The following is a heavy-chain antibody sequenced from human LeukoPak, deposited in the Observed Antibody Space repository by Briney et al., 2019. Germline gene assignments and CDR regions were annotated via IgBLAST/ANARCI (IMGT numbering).Heavy chain of an antibody. J-gene: IGHJ4*02. V-gene: IGHV3-53*01. Sequence: GGSLRLSCAVSGLTVSNNYMSWVRQAPGKGLEWVSVIYSGGSTYYADSVKGRFTISRDNSKNTVYLQMNSLRAEDTAVYYCARVERYYYGSGPFDYWGQGTLVTVSS. CDR1: GLTVSNNY. D-gene: IGHD3-10*01. CDR2: IYSGGST. CDR3: ARVERYYYGSGPFDY.